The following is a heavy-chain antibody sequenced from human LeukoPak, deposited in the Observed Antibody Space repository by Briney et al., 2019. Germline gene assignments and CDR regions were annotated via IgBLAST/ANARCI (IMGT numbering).Heavy chain of an antibody. J-gene: IGHJ4*02. V-gene: IGHV4-34*01. CDR2: VHQTAGA. Sequence: GSLRLSCAASGFTFSDYYMSWIRQSPGKGLEWIGEVHQTAGATYNPSLKSRVTISLDTSNNQFSLGVSSVTAADTAVYYCARGPLTSGWFSEPILWGQGTLVTVSS. CDR3: ARGPLTSGWFSEPIL. D-gene: IGHD6-13*01. CDR1: GFTFSDYY.